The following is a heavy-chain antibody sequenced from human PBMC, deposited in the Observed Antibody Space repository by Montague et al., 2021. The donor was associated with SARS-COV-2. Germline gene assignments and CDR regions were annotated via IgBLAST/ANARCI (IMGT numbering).Heavy chain of an antibody. Sequence: SLRLSGAASGFTFNHYWMNWVRQTPGKGLEWVANLKQDGSEAYYMDSWKVRLTISRDNAKKSLHLQLNRLRDEDTAVSYCATLIYRYGAFDYWGQGTLVIVSS. V-gene: IGHV3-7*01. J-gene: IGHJ4*02. CDR3: ATLIYRYGAFDY. CDR1: GFTFNHYW. D-gene: IGHD4/OR15-4a*01. CDR2: LKQDGSEA.